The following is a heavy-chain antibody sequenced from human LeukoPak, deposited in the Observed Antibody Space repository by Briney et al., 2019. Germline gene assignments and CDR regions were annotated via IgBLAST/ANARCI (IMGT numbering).Heavy chain of an antibody. D-gene: IGHD3-22*01. Sequence: PSETLSLTCTVSGGSISTYYWGWVRQPPGKALEWIGNIFYSGGTYYSPSLKSRVTISLDTSRNQFSLKLNSVTAADTAVYYCAKSNGYGLIDIWGQGTMVTVSS. V-gene: IGHV4-59*12. CDR3: AKSNGYGLIDI. CDR2: IFYSGGT. J-gene: IGHJ3*02. CDR1: GGSISTYY.